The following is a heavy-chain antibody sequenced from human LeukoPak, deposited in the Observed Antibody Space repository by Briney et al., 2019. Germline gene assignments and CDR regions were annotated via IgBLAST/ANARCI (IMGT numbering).Heavy chain of an antibody. CDR1: GLTFSNAW. V-gene: IGHV3-15*01. CDR3: TTVGYCSSTSCYLIWYFDL. CDR2: IKSKTDDGTI. Sequence: GGSLRLSCAASGLTFSNAWMSWVRQAPGKGLEWVGRIKSKTDDGTIDYAVPVQGRFTISRDDSKNTLYLQMNSLKTEDTAVYYCTTVGYCSSTSCYLIWYFDLWGRGTLVTVSS. D-gene: IGHD2-2*01. J-gene: IGHJ2*01.